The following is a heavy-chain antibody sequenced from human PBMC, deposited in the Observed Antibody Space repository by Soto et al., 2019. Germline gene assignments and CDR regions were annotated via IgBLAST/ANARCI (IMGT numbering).Heavy chain of an antibody. J-gene: IGHJ3*02. CDR3: ARIESRYLGFDI. D-gene: IGHD3-9*01. V-gene: IGHV4-30-2*01. CDR1: GGSISSGGYS. Sequence: SETLSLTCAVSGGSISSGGYSWSWIRQPPGKGLEWIGYIYHSGSTYYNPSLKSRVTISVDRSKNQFSLKLSSVTAADTAVYYCARIESRYLGFDIWGQGTMVTVSS. CDR2: IYHSGST.